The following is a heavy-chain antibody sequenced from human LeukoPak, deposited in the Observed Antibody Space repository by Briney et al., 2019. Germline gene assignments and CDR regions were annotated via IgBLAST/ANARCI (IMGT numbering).Heavy chain of an antibody. CDR1: GFTFSSYS. V-gene: IGHV3-21*01. Sequence: GGSLRLSCAASGFTFSSYSMNWVRQAPGKGLEWVSSISSSGYIYYADSVKGRFTISRDNAKNSLYLQMNILRAEDTAVYYCVRALRDGSIIMRYWGQGTLVTVSS. CDR2: ISSSGYI. D-gene: IGHD5-24*01. CDR3: VRALRDGSIIMRY. J-gene: IGHJ4*02.